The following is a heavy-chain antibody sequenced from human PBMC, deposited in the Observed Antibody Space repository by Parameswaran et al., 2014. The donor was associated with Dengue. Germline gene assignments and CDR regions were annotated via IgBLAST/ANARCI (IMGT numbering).Heavy chain of an antibody. V-gene: IGHV3-30-3*01. CDR2: ISYDGSNK. J-gene: IGHJ5*02. D-gene: IGHD6-13*01. Sequence: WIRQPPGKGLEWVAVISYDGSNKYYADSVKGRFTISRDNSKNTLYLQMNSLRAEDTAVYYCAREIGFYSSSWYGANWFDPWGQGTLVTVSS. CDR3: AREIGFYSSSWYGANWFDP.